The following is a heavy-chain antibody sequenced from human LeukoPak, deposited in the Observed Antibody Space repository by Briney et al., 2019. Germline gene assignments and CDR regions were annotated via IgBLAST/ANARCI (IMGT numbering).Heavy chain of an antibody. CDR1: GGSISSYY. J-gene: IGHJ4*02. V-gene: IGHV4-59*08. CDR2: IYYSGST. D-gene: IGHD6-6*01. CDR3: AGYPFSRPFEY. Sequence: SETLSLTCTVSGGSISSYYWSWIRQPPGKGLEWIGYIYYSGSTNYNPSLKSRVTISVDTSKNQFSLKISSVTAADTAVYYCAGYPFSRPFEYWGQGTLVTVSS.